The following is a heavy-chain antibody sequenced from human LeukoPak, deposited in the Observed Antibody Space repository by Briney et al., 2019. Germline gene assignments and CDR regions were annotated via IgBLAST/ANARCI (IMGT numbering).Heavy chain of an antibody. CDR2: IYYSGST. J-gene: IGHJ1*01. CDR3: ARGVSWLSYFQH. V-gene: IGHV4-61*05. D-gene: IGHD6-13*01. CDR1: GGSISSSSYY. Sequence: PSETLSLTCTVSGGSISSSSYYWGWIRQPPGEGLEWIGYIYYSGSTNYNPSLKSRVTISVDTSKNQFSLKLSSVTAADTAVYYCARGVSWLSYFQHWGQGTLVTVSS.